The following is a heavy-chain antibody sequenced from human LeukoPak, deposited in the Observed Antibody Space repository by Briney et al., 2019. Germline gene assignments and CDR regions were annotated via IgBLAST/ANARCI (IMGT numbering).Heavy chain of an antibody. CDR2: IYYIGST. CDR3: ARGGFDP. J-gene: IGHJ5*02. V-gene: IGHV4-59*11. Sequence: SETLSLTCTVSGGSLSSHYWSWIRQPPGKGLEWIGYIYYIGSTNYNPSLTSRVTISVDTSKNQFSLKLSSVTAADTAVYYCARGGFDPWGQGTLATVSS. CDR1: GGSLSSHY.